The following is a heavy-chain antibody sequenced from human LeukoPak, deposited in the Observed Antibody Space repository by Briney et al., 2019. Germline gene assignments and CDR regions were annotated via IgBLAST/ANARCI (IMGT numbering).Heavy chain of an antibody. V-gene: IGHV3-30*18. CDR1: GFTFSSYG. CDR2: VSYDGSNK. CDR3: AKDSYYGSGSYFYFDY. D-gene: IGHD3-10*01. J-gene: IGHJ4*02. Sequence: GGSLRLSCAASGFTFSSYGMHWVRQAPGKGLEWVAVVSYDGSNKYYADSVKGRFTISRDNCKNTLYLQLNSLRPEDTAVYYCAKDSYYGSGSYFYFDYWGQGTLVTVSS.